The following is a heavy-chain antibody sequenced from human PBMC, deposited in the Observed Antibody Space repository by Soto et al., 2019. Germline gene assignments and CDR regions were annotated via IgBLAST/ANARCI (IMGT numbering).Heavy chain of an antibody. J-gene: IGHJ3*02. CDR1: EYTFTTYS. CDR2: INPTSSTT. V-gene: IGHV1-46*03. Sequence: GASVKVSCKASEYTFTTYSLHWVRQAPGQGLEWMGIINPTSSTTSDAQKFQGRVTMTRDMSTSTVYMELSSLRSEDTAVYYCARGLYSSSWYVRAFDMWGQGTMVTVS. D-gene: IGHD6-13*01. CDR3: ARGLYSSSWYVRAFDM.